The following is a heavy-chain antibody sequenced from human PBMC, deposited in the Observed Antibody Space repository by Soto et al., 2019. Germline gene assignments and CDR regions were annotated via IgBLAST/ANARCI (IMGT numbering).Heavy chain of an antibody. CDR1: GFTFGDYA. CDR2: IRSKAYGGTT. D-gene: IGHD3-3*01. V-gene: IGHV3-49*03. Sequence: GGSLRLSCTASGFTFGDYAMSWFRQAPGKGLEWVGFIRSKAYGGTTEYAASVKGRFTISRDDSKSIAYMQMNSLKTEDTDVYYCTRAERYDFWSGYYTPAYFDYWGKGT. CDR3: TRAERYDFWSGYYTPAYFDY. J-gene: IGHJ4*02.